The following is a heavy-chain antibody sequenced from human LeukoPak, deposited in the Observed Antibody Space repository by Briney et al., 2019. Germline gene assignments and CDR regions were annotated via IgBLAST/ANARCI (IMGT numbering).Heavy chain of an antibody. Sequence: GGSLRLSCAASGFTFSSYGMHWVRQAPGKGLEWVAVIWYDGSNKYYADSGKGRFTISRDNSKNTLYLQMNSLRAEDTAVYYCAKDRAARGYYYYYMDVWGKGTTVTVSS. V-gene: IGHV3-33*06. D-gene: IGHD6-6*01. CDR1: GFTFSSYG. CDR3: AKDRAARGYYYYYMDV. J-gene: IGHJ6*03. CDR2: IWYDGSNK.